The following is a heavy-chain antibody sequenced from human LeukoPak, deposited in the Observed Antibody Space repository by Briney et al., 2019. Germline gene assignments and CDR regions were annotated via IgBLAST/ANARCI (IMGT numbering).Heavy chain of an antibody. V-gene: IGHV3-48*04. CDR2: ISSSGSTI. CDR3: ARAWGGYGDTDYYYYGMDV. CDR1: GFTFTSYS. J-gene: IGHJ6*02. Sequence: GGSLRLSCVASGFTFTSYSMNWVRQAPGKGLEWVSYISSSGSTIYYADSVKGRFTISRDNAKNSLYLQMNSLRAEDTAVYYCARAWGGYGDTDYYYYGMDVWGQGTTVTVSS. D-gene: IGHD5-12*01.